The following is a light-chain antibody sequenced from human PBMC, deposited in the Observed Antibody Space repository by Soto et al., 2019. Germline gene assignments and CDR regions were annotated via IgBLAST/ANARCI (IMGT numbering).Light chain of an antibody. J-gene: IGKJ5*01. CDR2: DAS. CDR3: QQRSNWPIT. V-gene: IGKV3-11*01. Sequence: EIVLTQSPGTLSLSAGERATLSCRASQSVSSSYLAWYQQKPGQAPRLLIYDASNRATGIPARFSGSGSGTDFTLTISRLEPEDFAVYYCQQRSNWPITFGQGTRLEIK. CDR1: QSVSSSY.